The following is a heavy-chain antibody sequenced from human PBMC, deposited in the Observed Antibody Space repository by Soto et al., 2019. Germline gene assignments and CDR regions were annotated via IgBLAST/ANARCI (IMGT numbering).Heavy chain of an antibody. V-gene: IGHV3-23*01. Sequence: PGGSLRLSCAASGFTFSSYAMSWVRQAPGKGLEWVSAISGSGGSTYYADSVKGRFTISRDNSKNTLYLQMNSLRAEDTAVYYCAQAPYIAVTCFDYWGQGTLVTVSS. CDR2: ISGSGGST. CDR3: AQAPYIAVTCFDY. J-gene: IGHJ4*02. CDR1: GFTFSSYA. D-gene: IGHD6-19*01.